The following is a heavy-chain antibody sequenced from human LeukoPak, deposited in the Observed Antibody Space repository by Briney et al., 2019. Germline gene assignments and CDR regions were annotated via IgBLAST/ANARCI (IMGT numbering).Heavy chain of an antibody. V-gene: IGHV3-64*01. CDR1: GFTFSSYA. CDR2: ISSNGGST. D-gene: IGHD5-24*01. Sequence: PGGSLRLSCAASGFTFSSYAMHWVRQAPGKGLEYVLAISSNGGSTYYANSVKGRFTISRDNSKNTLYLQMGSLRAEDMAVYYCARGRGRWLQSVDYWGQGTLVTVSS. J-gene: IGHJ4*02. CDR3: ARGRGRWLQSVDY.